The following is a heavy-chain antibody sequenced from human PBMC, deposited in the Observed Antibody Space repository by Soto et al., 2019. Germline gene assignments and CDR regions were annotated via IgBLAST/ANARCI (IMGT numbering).Heavy chain of an antibody. CDR1: GFTFSSHA. V-gene: IGHV3-23*01. J-gene: IGHJ4*02. CDR3: AKVSSSWYAGFFDL. Sequence: EVQLLESGGGLVQPGGSLRLSCTASGFTFSSHAMTWVRQAPGKGLEWVSGLSDSGISIYYADSLKGRFTISRANSKNTLYLQIHTLRAEDTAVYYCAKVSSSWYAGFFDLWGQGTLVTVSS. D-gene: IGHD6-13*01. CDR2: LSDSGISI.